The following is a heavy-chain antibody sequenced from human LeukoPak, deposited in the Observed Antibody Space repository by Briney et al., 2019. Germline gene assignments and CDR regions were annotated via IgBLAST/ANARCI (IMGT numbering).Heavy chain of an antibody. V-gene: IGHV1-2*02. CDR1: GYTFTGYY. CDR3: ARDGIEVWFGEFNR. Sequence: GASVKVSCKASGYTFTGYYMHWVRQAPGQGLEWMGWINPNSGGTNYAQKFQGRVTMTRDTSISTAYMELSRLRSDDTAVYYCARDGIEVWFGEFNRWGQGTLVTVSS. J-gene: IGHJ4*02. CDR2: INPNSGGT. D-gene: IGHD3-10*01.